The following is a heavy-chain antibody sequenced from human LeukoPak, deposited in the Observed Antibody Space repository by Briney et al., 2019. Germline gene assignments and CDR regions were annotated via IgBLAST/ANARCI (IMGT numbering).Heavy chain of an antibody. J-gene: IGHJ5*02. V-gene: IGHV4-34*01. CDR2: INHSGST. D-gene: IGHD3-9*01. CDR1: GGSFSGYY. Sequence: SETLSLTCAVYGGSFSGYYWSWIRQPPGKGLEWIGEINHSGSTNYNPSLKSRVTISVDTSKNQFSLKLSSVTAADTAVYYCARGVLRYFDWLLSSRLFDPRGQGTLVTVSS. CDR3: ARGVLRYFDWLLSSRLFDP.